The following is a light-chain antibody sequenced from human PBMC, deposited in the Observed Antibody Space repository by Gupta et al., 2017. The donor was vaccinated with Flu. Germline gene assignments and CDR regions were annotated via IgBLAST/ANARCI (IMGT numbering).Light chain of an antibody. CDR3: LSYTDTTHLVL. Sequence: QAVVTQDPSLTVSPGGTFTLTCNCSTGPVTNVHYPYWFQQKPGQAPRLLIYETSKKHSGKTARFSGSLFGGTAALTISGYQADDEADYYCLSYTDTTHLVLFGGGTRLTVL. CDR1: TGPVTNVHY. V-gene: IGLV7-46*01. J-gene: IGLJ3*02. CDR2: ETS.